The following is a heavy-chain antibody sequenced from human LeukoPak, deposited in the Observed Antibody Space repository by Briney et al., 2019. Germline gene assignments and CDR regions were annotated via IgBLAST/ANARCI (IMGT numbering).Heavy chain of an antibody. Sequence: PSETLSLICSVSGDSISSNNYYWGWIRQAPGKGLEWIGSIYYSGNTYYNPSLKSRATIYVDTSKNQFSLRLDSVTAADTAVYYCARGARDIVSFDPWGQGTLVTVSS. J-gene: IGHJ5*02. CDR3: ARGARDIVSFDP. CDR1: GDSISSNNYY. CDR2: IYYSGNT. V-gene: IGHV4-39*01. D-gene: IGHD5/OR15-5a*01.